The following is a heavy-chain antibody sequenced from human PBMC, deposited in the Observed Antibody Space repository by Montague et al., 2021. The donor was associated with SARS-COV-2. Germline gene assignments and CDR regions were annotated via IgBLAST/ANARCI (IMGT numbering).Heavy chain of an antibody. D-gene: IGHD3-10*01. CDR3: AKDIYGSGSYSDDLDY. V-gene: IGHV3-23*01. J-gene: IGHJ4*02. CDR2: ISGSGGST. Sequence: SLRLSCAASGFTFSSYAMSWVRQAPGKGPEWVSAISGSGGSTYYADSVKGRFTISRDNSKNTLYLQMNSLRAEDTAVYYCAKDIYGSGSYSDDLDYWGQGTLVTVSS. CDR1: GFTFSSYA.